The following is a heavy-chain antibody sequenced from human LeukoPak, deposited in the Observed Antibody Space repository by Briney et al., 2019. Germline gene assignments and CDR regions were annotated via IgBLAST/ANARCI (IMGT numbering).Heavy chain of an antibody. CDR2: IYYSGST. V-gene: IGHV4-39*01. CDR1: GGSISSSSYY. D-gene: IGHD3-22*01. Sequence: SETLSLTCTVAGGSISSSSYYWGWIRQPPGKGLEWIGSIYYSGSTYYNPSLKSRVTISVDTSKNQFSLKLSSVTAADTAVYYCARQPDYYDSSGYYIHYYYYGMDVWGQGTTVTVSS. CDR3: ARQPDYYDSSGYYIHYYYYGMDV. J-gene: IGHJ6*02.